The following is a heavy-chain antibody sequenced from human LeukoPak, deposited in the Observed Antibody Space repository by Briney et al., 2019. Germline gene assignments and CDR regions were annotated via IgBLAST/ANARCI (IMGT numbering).Heavy chain of an antibody. CDR2: ISSSGSTI. V-gene: IGHV3-11*01. D-gene: IGHD5-24*01. Sequence: GGSLRLSCAASGLTFSDYYMGWIRQAPGKGLEWVSYISSSGSTIYYADSVKGRFTISRDNAKNSLYLQMNSLRAEDTAVYYCARGSHVEMAPYNWFDPWGQGTLVTVSS. J-gene: IGHJ5*02. CDR1: GLTFSDYY. CDR3: ARGSHVEMAPYNWFDP.